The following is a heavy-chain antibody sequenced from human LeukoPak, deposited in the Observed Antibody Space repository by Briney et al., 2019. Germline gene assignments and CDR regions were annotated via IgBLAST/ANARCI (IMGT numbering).Heavy chain of an antibody. CDR2: IIPIFGTA. J-gene: IGHJ4*02. V-gene: IGHV1-69*13. CDR3: ATSWGLYDSSGYYYCCDY. Sequence: SVKVSCKASGGTFSSYAISWVRQAPGQGLEWMGGIIPIFGTANYEQKFQGRVTITADESTSTAYMELSSLRSEDTAVYYCATSWGLYDSSGYYYCCDYWGQGTLVTVSS. D-gene: IGHD3-22*01. CDR1: GGTFSSYA.